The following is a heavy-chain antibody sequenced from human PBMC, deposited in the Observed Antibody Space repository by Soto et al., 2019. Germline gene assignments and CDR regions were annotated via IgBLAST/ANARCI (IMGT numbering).Heavy chain of an antibody. CDR3: TRHVIAAAGATTFRDYYYYYGMDV. Sequence: EVQLVESGGGLVQPGGSLKLSCAASGFTFSGSAMHWVRQASGKGLEWVGRIRSKANSYATAYAASVKGRFTISREDSKHTAYLQMNSLKTEDTAVYYCTRHVIAAAGATTFRDYYYYYGMDVWGQGTKVTVSS. D-gene: IGHD6-13*01. J-gene: IGHJ6*02. CDR1: GFTFSGSA. CDR2: IRSKANSYAT. V-gene: IGHV3-73*02.